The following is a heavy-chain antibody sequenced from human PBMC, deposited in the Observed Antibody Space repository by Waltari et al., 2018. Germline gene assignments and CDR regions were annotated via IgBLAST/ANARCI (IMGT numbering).Heavy chain of an antibody. J-gene: IGHJ4*02. V-gene: IGHV3-53*01. CDR1: GFTVSITS. CDR2: SYSHGTT. D-gene: IGHD2-15*01. CDR3: TTRVAISGVPGMPDY. Sequence: EVQLVESGGGLIQAGGSLRLSCAASGFTVSITSMAWVRQAPGKGLESVAISYSHGTTSYADSVKGRFTISRDNSKNTLFLQMSSVRVDDTAMYYCTTRVAISGVPGMPDYWGQGTLVTVSS.